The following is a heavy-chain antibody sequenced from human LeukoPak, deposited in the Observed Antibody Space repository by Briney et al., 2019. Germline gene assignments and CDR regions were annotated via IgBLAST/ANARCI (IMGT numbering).Heavy chain of an antibody. V-gene: IGHV3-23*01. J-gene: IGHJ4*02. CDR2: FSGSGVTS. CDR1: GFTFSSYA. CDR3: AKHRGGYCSSPPDF. D-gene: IGHD6-13*01. Sequence: PGGSLRHSGVGSGFTFSSYAMRWVRQAPGKGLEWVSSFSGSGVTSYYADSVRGRFTISRDNSKNTLYLHMNSLYAEVTAIYYCAKHRGGYCSSPPDFWGQGTLVTVSS.